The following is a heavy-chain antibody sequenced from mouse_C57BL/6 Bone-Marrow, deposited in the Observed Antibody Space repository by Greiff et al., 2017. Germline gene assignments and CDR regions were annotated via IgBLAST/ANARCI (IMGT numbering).Heavy chain of an antibody. CDR2: ISYSGST. Sequence: EVQRVESGPGLAKPSQTLSLTCSVTGYSITSDYWNWIRKFPGNKLEYMGYISYSGSTYYNPSLKSRISITRDTSKNQYYLQLNSVTTEDTATYYCARYYYSKRAWFAYWGQGTLVTVSA. CDR1: GYSITSDY. D-gene: IGHD2-5*01. CDR3: ARYYYSKRAWFAY. J-gene: IGHJ3*01. V-gene: IGHV3-8*01.